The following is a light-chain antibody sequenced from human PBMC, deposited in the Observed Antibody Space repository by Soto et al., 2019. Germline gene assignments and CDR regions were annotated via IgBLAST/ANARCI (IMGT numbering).Light chain of an antibody. CDR3: QQYNNWPPSMYT. V-gene: IGKV3-15*01. CDR1: QSVSSN. Sequence: EIVMTQSPATLSVSPGERATLSCRASQSVSSNLAWYQQKPGQAPRLLIYGASTRATGIPARFXGSGXGTXXXXXXXXXXXXDFAVYYCQQYNNWPPSMYTFGQGTKLEIK. J-gene: IGKJ2*01. CDR2: GAS.